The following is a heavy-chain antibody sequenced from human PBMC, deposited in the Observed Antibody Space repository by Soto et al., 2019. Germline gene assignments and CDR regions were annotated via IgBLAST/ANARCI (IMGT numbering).Heavy chain of an antibody. V-gene: IGHV4-61*01. CDR3: ARDWRDYGDSLARFDP. CDR2: IYYSGST. CDR1: GGSVSSGSYY. D-gene: IGHD4-17*01. J-gene: IGHJ5*02. Sequence: SETLSLTCTVSGGSVSSGSYYWSWIRQPPGKGLEWIGYIYYSGSTNYNPSLKSRVTISVDTSKNQFSLKLSSVTAADTAVYYCARDWRDYGDSLARFDPWGQGTLVTVSS.